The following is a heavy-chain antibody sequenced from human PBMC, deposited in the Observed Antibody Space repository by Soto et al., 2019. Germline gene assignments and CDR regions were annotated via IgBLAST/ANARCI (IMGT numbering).Heavy chain of an antibody. CDR3: ARDLGDYGDY. D-gene: IGHD4-17*01. CDR2: ISYDGSNK. J-gene: IGHJ4*02. CDR1: GFTFSSYA. V-gene: IGHV3-30-3*01. Sequence: QVQLVESGGGVVQPGRSLRLSCAASGFTFSSYAMHWVRQAPGKGLELVAVISYDGSNKYYADSVKGRFTISRDNSKNTLYLQMNSPRSEDTAVYYCARDLGDYGDYWGQRTLVPVSS.